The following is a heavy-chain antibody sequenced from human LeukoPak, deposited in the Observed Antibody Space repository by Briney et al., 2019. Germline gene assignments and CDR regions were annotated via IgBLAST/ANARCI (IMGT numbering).Heavy chain of an antibody. D-gene: IGHD3-22*01. CDR1: GFTFSSYW. J-gene: IGHJ4*02. CDR3: ARDLYRIVVVPHYFDY. V-gene: IGHV3-7*01. CDR2: IKKDGSEK. Sequence: PGGSLRLSCAASGFTFSSYWMSWVRQAPGKGLEWVANIKKDGSEKYYVDSVKGRFTISRDNAKNSLYLQMNSLRAADTAVYYCARDLYRIVVVPHYFDYWGQGTLVTVSS.